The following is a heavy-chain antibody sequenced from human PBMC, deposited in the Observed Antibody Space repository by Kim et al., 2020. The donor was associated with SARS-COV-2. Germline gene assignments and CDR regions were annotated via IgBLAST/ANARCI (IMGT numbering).Heavy chain of an antibody. D-gene: IGHD3-10*01. CDR1: GYTFTSYG. J-gene: IGHJ4*02. Sequence: ASVKVSCKASGYTFTSYGISWVRQAPGQGLEWMGWISAYNGNTNYAQKLQGRVTMTTDTSTSTAYMELRSLRSDDTAVYYCARDRAGYYGSGSYYREVGGAIDYWGQGTLVTVSS. CDR3: ARDRAGYYGSGSYYREVGGAIDY. V-gene: IGHV1-18*04. CDR2: ISAYNGNT.